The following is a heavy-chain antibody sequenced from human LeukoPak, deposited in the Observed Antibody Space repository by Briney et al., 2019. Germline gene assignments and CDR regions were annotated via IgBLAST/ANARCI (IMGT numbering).Heavy chain of an antibody. CDR1: GGSFSGYY. J-gene: IGHJ6*03. D-gene: IGHD2-15*01. V-gene: IGHV4-34*01. CDR3: ARGGAATRIYYYYYMDV. Sequence: SETLSLTCAVYGGSFSGYYWSWIRQPPGKGLEWIGEINHSGSTNYNPSLKSRVTITVDTSKNQFSLKLSSVTAADTAVYYCARGGAATRIYYYYYMDVWGKGTTVTVSS. CDR2: INHSGST.